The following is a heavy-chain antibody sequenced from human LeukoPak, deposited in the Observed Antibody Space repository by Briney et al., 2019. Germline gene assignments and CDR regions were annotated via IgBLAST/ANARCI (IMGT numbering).Heavy chain of an antibody. V-gene: IGHV3-30*02. D-gene: IGHD6-6*01. Sequence: GGSLRLSCAASGFTFSNYGMHWVRQAPGKGLGWVAFIWYDGSNKYHADSVKGRFTISRDNSKNTVYLQMNTLRAEDTAVYYCATGPSSSYRFLFRYWGQGTLVTVSS. CDR1: GFTFSNYG. CDR3: ATGPSSSYRFLFRY. J-gene: IGHJ4*02. CDR2: IWYDGSNK.